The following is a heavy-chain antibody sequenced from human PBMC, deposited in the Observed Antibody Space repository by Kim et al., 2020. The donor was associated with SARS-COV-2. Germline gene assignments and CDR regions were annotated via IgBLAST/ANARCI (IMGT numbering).Heavy chain of an antibody. V-gene: IGHV3-30*04. D-gene: IGHD3-10*01. CDR3: ARDLLSGGIGTGPSN. CDR1: GFTFSSYA. J-gene: IGHJ1*01. Sequence: GGSLRLSCAASGFTFSSYAMHWVRQAPGKGLEWVAVISYDGSNKYYADSVKGRFTISRDNSKNTLYLQMNSLRAEDTAVYYCARDLLSGGIGTGPSNWG. CDR2: ISYDGSNK.